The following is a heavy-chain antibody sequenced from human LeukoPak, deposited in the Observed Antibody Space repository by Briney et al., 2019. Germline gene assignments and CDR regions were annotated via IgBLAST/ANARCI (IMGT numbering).Heavy chain of an antibody. J-gene: IGHJ4*02. CDR3: ARGDRYFDY. Sequence: PGGSLRLSCAASGFTFSSYAMHWVRQAPGKGLEWVAVISYDGSNKYYADSVKGRFTISRDNSKNTLYLQMNSLRAEDTAVYCCARGDRYFDYWGQGTLVTVSS. D-gene: IGHD2-15*01. CDR2: ISYDGSNK. V-gene: IGHV3-30-3*01. CDR1: GFTFSSYA.